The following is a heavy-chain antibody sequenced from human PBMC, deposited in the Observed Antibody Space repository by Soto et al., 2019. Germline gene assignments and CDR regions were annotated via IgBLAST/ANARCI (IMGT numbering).Heavy chain of an antibody. V-gene: IGHV1-3*01. D-gene: IGHD3-3*01. CDR1: GYTFTSYA. Sequence: QVQLVQSGAEVKKPGASVKVSCKASGYTFTSYAMHWVRQAPGQRLEWMGWINAGNGNTKYSQKFQGRVTITRDTSASTAYMELSSLRSEDTAVYYCARQRITIFGVVIFRHFDYWCQGTLVTVSS. CDR2: INAGNGNT. J-gene: IGHJ4*02. CDR3: ARQRITIFGVVIFRHFDY.